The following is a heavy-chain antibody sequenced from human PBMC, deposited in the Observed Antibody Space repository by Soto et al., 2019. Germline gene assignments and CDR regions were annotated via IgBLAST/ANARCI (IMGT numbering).Heavy chain of an antibody. J-gene: IGHJ5*02. CDR1: GFTFRTFG. CDR3: TRNDVAKFDL. V-gene: IGHV3-33*01. CDR2: IWYDGSKA. Sequence: GGSLRLSCAASGFTFRTFGMHWIRQAPGKGLEWVAVIWYDGSKAFYTDSVRGRFTISRDNSNNTVFLQMNSLRAEDTAVYYCTRNDVAKFDLWGQGALVTVSS. D-gene: IGHD3-10*02.